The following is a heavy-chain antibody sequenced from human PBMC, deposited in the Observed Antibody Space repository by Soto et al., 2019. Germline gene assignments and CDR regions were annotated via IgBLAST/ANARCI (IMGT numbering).Heavy chain of an antibody. CDR3: ARSQGSSTSLEIYYYYYYGMDV. D-gene: IGHD2-2*01. Sequence: QVQLVQSGAEVKKPGSSVKVSCKASGSTFGSYAISWVRQAPGQGLEWMGGIIPIHGTANYAQKFQGRVTIAADESTSTAYMELGSLRSEDTAVYYCARSQGSSTSLEIYYYYYYGMDVWGQGTTVTVSS. CDR1: GSTFGSYA. CDR2: IIPIHGTA. J-gene: IGHJ6*02. V-gene: IGHV1-69*01.